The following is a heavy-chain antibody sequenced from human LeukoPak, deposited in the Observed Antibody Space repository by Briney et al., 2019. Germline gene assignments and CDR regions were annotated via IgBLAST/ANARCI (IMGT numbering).Heavy chain of an antibody. CDR1: GFTFSSYA. CDR3: AKSEDYDILTGYYPLDY. V-gene: IGHV3-23*01. D-gene: IGHD3-9*01. J-gene: IGHJ4*02. Sequence: GGSLRLSCAASGFTFSSYAMSWVRQAPGKGLEWVSAISGSGGSTYYADSVKGRFTISRDNSKNTLYLQMNSLRAEDTAVYYCAKSEDYDILTGYYPLDYWGQGTLATVSS. CDR2: ISGSGGST.